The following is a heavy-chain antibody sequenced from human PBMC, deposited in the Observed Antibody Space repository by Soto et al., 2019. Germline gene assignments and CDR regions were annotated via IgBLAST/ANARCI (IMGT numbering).Heavy chain of an antibody. Sequence: HPGGSLRLSCATSGFTFGSYWMHWVRQVPGKGLLWVSRIDEYGNTINYADSVRGRFTISRDNARNTLYLEMNSLRAEDTALYYCTRDIGGKGAYWGPGTLVTVSS. D-gene: IGHD3-10*01. V-gene: IGHV3-74*01. J-gene: IGHJ4*02. CDR2: IDEYGNTI. CDR1: GFTFGSYW. CDR3: TRDIGGKGAY.